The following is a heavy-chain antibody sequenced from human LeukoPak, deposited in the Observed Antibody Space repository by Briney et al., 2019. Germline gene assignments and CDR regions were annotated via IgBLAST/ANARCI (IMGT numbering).Heavy chain of an antibody. J-gene: IGHJ3*02. CDR2: IKNDGSEK. CDR3: AKDRDEATLPFDAFDI. D-gene: IGHD1-26*01. CDR1: GFTFSSYW. V-gene: IGHV3-7*01. Sequence: GGSLRLSCAASGFTFSSYWMSWVRQAPGKGLEWVATIKNDGSEKSYVDSVKGRFTISRDNAKNSLFLQMSGLRAEDTAVYYCAKDRDEATLPFDAFDIWGQGTMVTVSS.